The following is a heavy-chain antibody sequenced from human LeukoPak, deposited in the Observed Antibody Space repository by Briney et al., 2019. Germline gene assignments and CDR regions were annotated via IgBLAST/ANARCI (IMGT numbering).Heavy chain of an antibody. Sequence: ASVKVSCKASGYTFTGYYMHWVRQAPGQGLEWMGWINPNSGGTNYAQKFQGRVTMTRDTSISTAYMELGRLRSDDTAVYYCARGAGYCSGGSCYQRFDSWGQGTLVTVSS. CDR2: INPNSGGT. V-gene: IGHV1-2*02. J-gene: IGHJ5*01. CDR1: GYTFTGYY. D-gene: IGHD2-15*01. CDR3: ARGAGYCSGGSCYQRFDS.